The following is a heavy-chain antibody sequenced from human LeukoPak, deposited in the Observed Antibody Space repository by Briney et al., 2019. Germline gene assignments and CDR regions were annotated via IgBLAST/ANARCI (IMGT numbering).Heavy chain of an antibody. CDR3: ARGGPAPHRITLIVAASSTDAFDI. J-gene: IGHJ3*02. V-gene: IGHV1-18*01. CDR2: ISAYNGDT. D-gene: IGHD3-22*01. Sequence: ASVKVSCTASGYTFTSYGISWVRQAPGQGLEWMGWISAYNGDTNYAQKLQGRVTMTTDTSTSTAYMELRSLRSDDTAVYYCARGGPAPHRITLIVAASSTDAFDIWGQGTMVTVSS. CDR1: GYTFTSYG.